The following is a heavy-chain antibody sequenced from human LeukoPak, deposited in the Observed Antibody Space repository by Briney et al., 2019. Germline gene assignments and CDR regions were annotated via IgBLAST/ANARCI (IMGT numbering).Heavy chain of an antibody. CDR1: RYTFSGYV. Sequence: ASVRLSCVASRYTFSGYVMSWVRQGPGQGLEWMGWINPNSGGTNYAQKFQGRVTMTRDTSISTAYMELSRLRSDDTAVYYCARDQARAWSLGLHWRRDPLDTVAS. CDR3: ARDQARAWSLGLH. V-gene: IGHV1-2*02. CDR2: INPNSGGT. J-gene: IGHJ1*01. D-gene: IGHD3/OR15-3a*01.